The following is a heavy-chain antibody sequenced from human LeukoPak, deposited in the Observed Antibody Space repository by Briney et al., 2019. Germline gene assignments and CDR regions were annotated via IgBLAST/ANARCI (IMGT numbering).Heavy chain of an antibody. CDR2: MNPNSGNT. Sequence: ASVKVSCKASGYTFTSYDINWARQATGQGLEWMGWMNPNSGNTGYAQKFQGRVTITRNTSISTAYMELSSLRSGDTAVYYCARHLGLAGIDSWGQGTLVTVSS. D-gene: IGHD3-16*01. V-gene: IGHV1-8*03. CDR3: ARHLGLAGIDS. J-gene: IGHJ4*02. CDR1: GYTFTSYD.